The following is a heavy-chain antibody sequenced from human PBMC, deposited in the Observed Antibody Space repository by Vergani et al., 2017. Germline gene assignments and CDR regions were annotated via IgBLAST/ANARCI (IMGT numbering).Heavy chain of an antibody. CDR1: GFTFTSSA. CDR2: IVVGSGNT. J-gene: IGHJ4*02. V-gene: IGHV1-58*01. Sequence: QMQLVQSGPEVKKPGTSVKVSCKASGFTFTSSAVQWVRQARGQRLEWIGWIVVGSGNTNYAQKFQERVTITRYMSTSTAYMELSSLRSDDTAVYYCAALATGYFDYWGQGTLVTVSS. CDR3: AALATGYFDY.